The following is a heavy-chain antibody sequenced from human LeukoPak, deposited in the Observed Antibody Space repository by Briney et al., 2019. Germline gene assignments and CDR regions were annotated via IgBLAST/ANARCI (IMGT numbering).Heavy chain of an antibody. Sequence: GGSLRLSCAASGFTFSSYWMSRVRQAPGKGLEWVANIKQDGSEKYYVDSVKGRFTISRDNAKNSLYLQMNSLRAEDTAVYYCARKNGIAAAGTPYYFDYWGQGTLVTVSS. CDR2: IKQDGSEK. CDR1: GFTFSSYW. CDR3: ARKNGIAAAGTPYYFDY. V-gene: IGHV3-7*01. D-gene: IGHD6-13*01. J-gene: IGHJ4*02.